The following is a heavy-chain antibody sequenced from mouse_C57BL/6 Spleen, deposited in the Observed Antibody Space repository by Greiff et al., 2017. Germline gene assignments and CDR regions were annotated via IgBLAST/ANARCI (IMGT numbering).Heavy chain of an antibody. CDR1: GFTFSSYA. CDR2: ISDGGSYT. V-gene: IGHV5-4*01. J-gene: IGHJ4*01. CDR3: ARDEGITTVVAKGYAMGY. D-gene: IGHD1-1*01. Sequence: EVQVVESGGGLVKPGGSLKLSCAASGFTFSSYAMSWVRQTPEKRLEWVATISDGGSYTYYPDNVKGRFTISRDNAKNSLYLQMSHLKSEDTAMYYCARDEGITTVVAKGYAMGYWGQGTSVTVSS.